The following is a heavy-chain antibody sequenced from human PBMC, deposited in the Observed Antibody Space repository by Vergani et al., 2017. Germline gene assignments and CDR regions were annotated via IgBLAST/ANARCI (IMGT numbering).Heavy chain of an antibody. CDR3: SAQTQSCHDY. J-gene: IGHJ4*02. D-gene: IGHD3-10*01. V-gene: IGHV3-73*01. CDR2: IRRRSEHYVT. Sequence: EVQLMESGGGWAQPGGSLRLSCAASGFVFSESPIHWVRQVPGKGLEWLGHIRRRSEHYVTAYGPSLIGRATISRDDSTNTAYLQLSSLGTDDTAIYFCSAQTQSCHDYWGQGTLVAVSS. CDR1: GFVFSESP.